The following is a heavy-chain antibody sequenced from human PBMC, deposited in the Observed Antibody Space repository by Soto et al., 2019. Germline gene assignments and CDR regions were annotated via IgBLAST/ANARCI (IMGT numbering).Heavy chain of an antibody. CDR2: IYYSGST. Sequence: PSETLSLTCTVSGGSIRSYYWSWIRQPPGKGLEWIGSIYYSGSTDYNPSLKSRVTISFDASKNQISLQVRSATAADAAVYYCARDLKEYCSDGKCNWFDPWGQGTLVTVSS. J-gene: IGHJ5*02. CDR1: GGSIRSYY. D-gene: IGHD2-15*01. V-gene: IGHV4-59*01. CDR3: ARDLKEYCSDGKCNWFDP.